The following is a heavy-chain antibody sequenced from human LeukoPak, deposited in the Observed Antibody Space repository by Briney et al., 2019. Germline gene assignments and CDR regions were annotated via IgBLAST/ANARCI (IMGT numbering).Heavy chain of an antibody. CDR2: ISSSSSYI. Sequence: GGSLRLSCAASGFTFSSYSMNWVRQAPGKGLEWVSSISSSSSYIYYADSVKGRFTISRDNAKNSLYLQMNSLRAEDTAVYYCARDRTGIAARYFDYWGQGTLVTVSS. D-gene: IGHD6-6*01. J-gene: IGHJ4*02. CDR1: GFTFSSYS. V-gene: IGHV3-21*01. CDR3: ARDRTGIAARYFDY.